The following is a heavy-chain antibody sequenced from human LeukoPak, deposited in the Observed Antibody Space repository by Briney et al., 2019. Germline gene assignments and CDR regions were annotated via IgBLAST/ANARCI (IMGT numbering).Heavy chain of an antibody. CDR3: ARDRYPLGSYAPPFDY. CDR1: GFTFSNAW. CDR2: INSASSDI. J-gene: IGHJ4*02. V-gene: IGHV3-21*01. D-gene: IGHD3-16*01. Sequence: GGSLRLSCAASGFTFSNAWMSWVRQAPGKGLEWISCINSASSDIYYADSVWGRFTISRDNAKNSLYLQMNSLRAEDTGVYYCARDRYPLGSYAPPFDYWGQGILVTVSS.